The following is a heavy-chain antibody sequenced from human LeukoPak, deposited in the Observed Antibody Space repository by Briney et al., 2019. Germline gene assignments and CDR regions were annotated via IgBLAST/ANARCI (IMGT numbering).Heavy chain of an antibody. CDR1: GLSFRRYG. J-gene: IGHJ4*02. CDR3: ASSALKY. Sequence: GGSLRLSCAASGLSFRRYGMHWVRQVPGKGLEWVAVIWNDGINTFYADSVKGRFTISRDNAKNTLYLQMNSLRAEDTAVYYCASSALKYWGQGTLVTVSS. V-gene: IGHV3-33*03. CDR2: IWNDGINT.